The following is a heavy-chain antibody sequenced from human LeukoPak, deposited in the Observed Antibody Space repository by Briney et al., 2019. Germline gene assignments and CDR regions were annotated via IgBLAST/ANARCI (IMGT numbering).Heavy chain of an antibody. CDR1: GFTFSSYG. V-gene: IGHV3-33*01. CDR3: ASEYGDYGGFDY. D-gene: IGHD4-17*01. CDR2: IWYDGSNK. J-gene: IGHJ4*02. Sequence: GGSLRLSCAASGFTFSSYGMHWVRQAPGKGLEWVAVIWYDGSNKYYADSVKGRFTISRDNPKNTLYLQMYSLRAEDTAVYYCASEYGDYGGFDYWGQGTLVTVSS.